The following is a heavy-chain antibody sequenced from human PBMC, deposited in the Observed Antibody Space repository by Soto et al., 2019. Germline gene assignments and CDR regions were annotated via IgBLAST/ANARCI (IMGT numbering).Heavy chain of an antibody. Sequence: QLQLVQSGPEAKKPGASVKVSCKASGYTFATSTISWLRQAPGQGPEWMGWIKAYSGNTNYAQKLQGRLTMTTDTSTSTAYMELRSLTTDDTAIYYYAIADYGDDDSWRQGTLVTVSS. CDR1: GYTFATST. CDR2: IKAYSGNT. J-gene: IGHJ4*02. D-gene: IGHD4-17*01. V-gene: IGHV1-18*01. CDR3: AIADYGDDDS.